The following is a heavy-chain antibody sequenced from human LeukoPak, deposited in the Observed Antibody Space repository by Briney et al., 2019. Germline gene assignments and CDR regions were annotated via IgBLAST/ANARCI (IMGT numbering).Heavy chain of an antibody. CDR1: GFTFDDYG. V-gene: IGHV3-20*04. CDR2: INWNGGST. J-gene: IGHJ4*02. CDR3: ATIPAALPLDY. Sequence: GGSLRLSCAASGFTFDDYGMSWVRQAPGKGLEWVSGINWNGGSTGYADSVKGRFTISRDNAKNSLYLQMNSLRAEDTAVYYCATIPAALPLDYWGQGTLVTVSS. D-gene: IGHD2-2*01.